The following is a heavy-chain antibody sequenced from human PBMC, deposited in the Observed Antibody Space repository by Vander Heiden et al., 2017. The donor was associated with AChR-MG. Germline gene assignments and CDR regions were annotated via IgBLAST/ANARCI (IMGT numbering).Heavy chain of an antibody. CDR1: GSSFTGYW. J-gene: IGHJ4*02. CDR3: ARHAGGWRQLISPRYDY. CDR2: IYPGDSDT. Sequence: EVQLVQSGVEVKKPGESLKISCKASGSSFTGYWTGWVRQMPGKGLEWMGIIYPGDSDTRYSPSFQGQVTISADKSISTAYLQWSSLEASDTAMYYCARHAGGWRQLISPRYDYWGQGTLVTVSP. V-gene: IGHV5-51*01. D-gene: IGHD3-16*01.